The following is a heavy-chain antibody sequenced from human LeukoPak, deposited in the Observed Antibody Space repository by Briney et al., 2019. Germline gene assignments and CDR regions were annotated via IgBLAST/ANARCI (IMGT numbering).Heavy chain of an antibody. CDR2: IYYSGST. J-gene: IGHJ3*02. CDR1: GGSISSSSYY. Sequence: SETLSLTCTVSGGSISSSSYYWGWIRQPPGKGLEWIGSIYYSGSTNYNPSLKSRVTMSVDTSKNQFSLKLSSVTAADTAVYYCARGIYDSSPDAFDIWGQGTMVTVSS. D-gene: IGHD3-22*01. V-gene: IGHV4-39*07. CDR3: ARGIYDSSPDAFDI.